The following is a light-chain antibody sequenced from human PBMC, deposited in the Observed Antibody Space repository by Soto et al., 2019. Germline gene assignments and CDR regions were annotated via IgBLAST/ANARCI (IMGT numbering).Light chain of an antibody. CDR2: ATS. J-gene: IGKJ3*01. Sequence: DIQMTQSPSSLSASVGDRVTITCRASQGMTNNLAWYQQKPGKAPKLLIYATSSLHSGVPSRFSGSGSGTYFTLTISSLHPEDVATYYCQKYNSAPFLFSFVPGTKVDLK. V-gene: IGKV1-27*01. CDR1: QGMTNN. CDR3: QKYNSAPFLFS.